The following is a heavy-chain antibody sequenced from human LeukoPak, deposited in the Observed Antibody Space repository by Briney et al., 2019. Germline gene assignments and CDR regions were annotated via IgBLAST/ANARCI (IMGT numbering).Heavy chain of an antibody. V-gene: IGHV1-8*01. CDR1: GYTFTSYD. J-gene: IGHJ6*02. D-gene: IGHD3-10*01. CDR2: MNPNSGNT. CDR3: AREFDYYYGMDV. Sequence: APVKVSCKASGYTFTSYDINWVRQATGQGLEWMGWMNPNSGNTGYAQKFQGRVTMTRNTSISTAYMELSSLRSEDTAVYYCAREFDYYYGMDVWGQGTTVTVSS.